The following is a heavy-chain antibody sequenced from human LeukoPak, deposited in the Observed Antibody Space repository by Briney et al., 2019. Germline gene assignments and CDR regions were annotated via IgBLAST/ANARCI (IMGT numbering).Heavy chain of an antibody. D-gene: IGHD3-3*01. J-gene: IGHJ4*02. V-gene: IGHV3-23*01. Sequence: PGGSLGLSCAASGFTFSSYAMSWVRQAPGKGLEWVSAISGSGGSTYYADSVKGRFTISRDNSKNTLYLQMNSLRAEDTAVYYCAKGRAPITIFGVATSFDYWGQGTLVTVSS. CDR3: AKGRAPITIFGVATSFDY. CDR2: ISGSGGST. CDR1: GFTFSSYA.